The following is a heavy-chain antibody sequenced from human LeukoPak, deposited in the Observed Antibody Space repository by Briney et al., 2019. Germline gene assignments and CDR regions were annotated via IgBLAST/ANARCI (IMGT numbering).Heavy chain of an antibody. D-gene: IGHD1-26*01. Sequence: KPSETLSLTCAVYGGSFSGYYWSWIRQPPGKGLEWIGYIYYSGSTNYNPSLKSRVTISVDTSKNQFSLKLSSVTAADTAVYYCARPSWSGSDRDAFDIWGQGTMVTVSS. J-gene: IGHJ3*02. V-gene: IGHV4-59*08. CDR3: ARPSWSGSDRDAFDI. CDR2: IYYSGST. CDR1: GGSFSGYY.